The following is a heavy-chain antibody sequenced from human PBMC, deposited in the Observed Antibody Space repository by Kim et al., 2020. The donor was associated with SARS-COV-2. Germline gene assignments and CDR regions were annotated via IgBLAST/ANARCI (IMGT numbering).Heavy chain of an antibody. CDR2: IYSDDDK. CDR1: GFSLSTSGVG. D-gene: IGHD6-13*01. V-gene: IGHV2-5*02. J-gene: IGHJ3*02. Sequence: SGPTLVNPTQTLTLTCTFSGFSLSTSGVGVGWIRQPPGKALEWLALIYSDDDKRYSPSLKSRLTITKDTSKNQVVLTMTNMDPVDTATYYCAHSAMWQQLVRDWVVAFDIWGQGTMVTVSS. CDR3: AHSAMWQQLVRDWVVAFDI.